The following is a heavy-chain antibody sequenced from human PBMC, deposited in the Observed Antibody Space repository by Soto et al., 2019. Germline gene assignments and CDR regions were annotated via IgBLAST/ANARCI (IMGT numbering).Heavy chain of an antibody. J-gene: IGHJ6*02. CDR1: GGTFSSYT. Sequence: QVQLVQSGAEMQKPGSSVKASCKASGGTFSSYTISWVRQAPGQGLECMVRIIPILGIANYAQKYQGGVTITAVTTTRTAYMELSSLGSEDAAVYYCARSVFVGMDLWGQGTTVTVSS. D-gene: IGHD2-8*01. CDR2: IIPILGIA. CDR3: ARSVFVGMDL. V-gene: IGHV1-69*02.